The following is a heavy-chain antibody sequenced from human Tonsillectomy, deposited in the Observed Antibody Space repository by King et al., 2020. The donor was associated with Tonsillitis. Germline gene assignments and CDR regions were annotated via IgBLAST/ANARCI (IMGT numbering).Heavy chain of an antibody. J-gene: IGHJ6*03. Sequence: VQLQESGPGLVKPSETLSLTCTVSGGSISSYYWSWIRQPPGKGLQWIGYIYHSGSTDYNPSLKSRVTMSVDTSKNQFSLRLSAVTAADTAVYYCARHGVRSSFYFYYMDVWGKGTTVTVSS. D-gene: IGHD3-10*01. CDR1: GGSISSYY. V-gene: IGHV4-59*08. CDR2: IYHSGST. CDR3: ARHGVRSSFYFYYMDV.